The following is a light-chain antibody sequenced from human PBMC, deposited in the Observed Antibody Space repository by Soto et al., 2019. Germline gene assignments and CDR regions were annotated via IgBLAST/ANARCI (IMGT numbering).Light chain of an antibody. CDR3: QKYGNFWT. CDR2: GAS. CDR1: QSVSRN. V-gene: IGKV3-20*01. Sequence: EVVLTQSPATLSVSPGDRATLSCRASQSVSRNLAWYQQKPGQAPRLLIYGASTRATGIPDRFSGSGSGTDFSLTIRRLEPDDFAVYYCQKYGNFWTFGQGTKVEIK. J-gene: IGKJ1*01.